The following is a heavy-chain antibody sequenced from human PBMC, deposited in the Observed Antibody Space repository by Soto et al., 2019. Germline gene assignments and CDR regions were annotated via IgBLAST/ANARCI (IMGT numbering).Heavy chain of an antibody. CDR3: ARERGYCSGGSCRRADAFDI. V-gene: IGHV1-58*01. J-gene: IGHJ3*02. Sequence: ASVKVSCKASGFTFTSSAVQWVRQARGQRLEWIGWIVAGSGNTNYAQKFQERVTMTRDTSISTAYMELSRLRSDDTAVYYCARERGYCSGGSCRRADAFDIWGQGTMVTVSS. CDR2: IVAGSGNT. D-gene: IGHD2-15*01. CDR1: GFTFTSSA.